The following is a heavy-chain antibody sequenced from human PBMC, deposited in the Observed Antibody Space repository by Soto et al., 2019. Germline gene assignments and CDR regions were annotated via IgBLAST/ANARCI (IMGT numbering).Heavy chain of an antibody. CDR2: ILHSGSS. CDR3: ARGMYKSGWNLDL. CDR1: VGSFSSATYF. D-gene: IGHD6-19*01. V-gene: IGHV4-61*01. Sequence: SETLSLTRTVSVGSFSSATYFWSWLLQPPGGGLEWIAYILHSGSSMYIPSLKSRVTISLSTSKTQFSLRLTSVTAADTAVYYCARGMYKSGWNLDLWGQGIVVTVSS. J-gene: IGHJ5*02.